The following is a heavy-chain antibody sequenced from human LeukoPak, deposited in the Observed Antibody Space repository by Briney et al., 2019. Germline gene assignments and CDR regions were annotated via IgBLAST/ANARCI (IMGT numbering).Heavy chain of an antibody. Sequence: TGGSLRLSCAASGFTFSSYSMNWVRQAPGKGLEWVSSISSSSSYIYYADSGKGRFTISRDNAKNSLYLQMNSLRAEDTAVYYCARVRCEDFWGPGAACYYYYMDVWGKGTTVTVSS. CDR1: GFTFSSYS. V-gene: IGHV3-21*01. D-gene: IGHD3-3*01. CDR3: ARVRCEDFWGPGAACYYYYMDV. CDR2: ISSSSSYI. J-gene: IGHJ6*03.